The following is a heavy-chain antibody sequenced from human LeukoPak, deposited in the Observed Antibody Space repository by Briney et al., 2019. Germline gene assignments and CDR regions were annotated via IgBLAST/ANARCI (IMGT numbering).Heavy chain of an antibody. CDR2: IIPIFGTA. D-gene: IGHD6-19*01. J-gene: IGHJ6*02. CDR3: ARATFMDPPSSSGWSYYYYYGMDV. CDR1: GGTFSSYA. V-gene: IGHV1-69*13. Sequence: SVEVSCKASGGTFSSYAISWVRQAPGQGLEWMGGIIPIFGTANYAQKFQGRVTITADESTSAAYMELSSLRSEDTAVYYCARATFMDPPSSSGWSYYYYYGMDVWGQGTTVTVSS.